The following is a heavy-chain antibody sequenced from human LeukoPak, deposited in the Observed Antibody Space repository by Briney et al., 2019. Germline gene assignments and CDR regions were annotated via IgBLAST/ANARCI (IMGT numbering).Heavy chain of an antibody. CDR1: GYTFTGYY. CDR3: ARDGYSSSYRPYYYYYMDV. Sequence: GASVKVSCKASGYTFTGYYMHWVRQAPGQGLEWMGWINPNSGGTNSAQKFQGRVTMTRDTSISTAYMELSRLRSDDTAVYYCARDGYSSSYRPYYYYYMDVWGKGTTVTVSS. D-gene: IGHD6-6*01. V-gene: IGHV1-2*02. CDR2: INPNSGGT. J-gene: IGHJ6*03.